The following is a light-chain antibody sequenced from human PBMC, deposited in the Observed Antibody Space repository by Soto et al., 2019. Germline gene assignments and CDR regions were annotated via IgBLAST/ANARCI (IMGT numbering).Light chain of an antibody. J-gene: IGKJ2*01. CDR1: QSISSW. Sequence: DIQMTQSPSTLSASVGDRVTITCRASQSISSWLAWYQQRPREAPQLLIYGASSLESGVPSRFSGSGSGTEFTLTISSLQPTDFATYYCQQYATSSPTFGQGTKLEI. CDR2: GAS. V-gene: IGKV1-5*01. CDR3: QQYATSSPT.